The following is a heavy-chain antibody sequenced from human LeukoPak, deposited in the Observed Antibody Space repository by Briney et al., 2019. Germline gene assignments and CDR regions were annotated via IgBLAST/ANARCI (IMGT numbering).Heavy chain of an antibody. CDR2: ISYDGSNK. CDR1: GFTFSNYA. V-gene: IGHV3-30-3*01. D-gene: IGHD6-19*01. CDR3: ARAAHITVAGNHFDY. Sequence: GGSLRLSCAASGFTFSNYAMHGVRQAPGKGLDWVAGISYDGSNKYYADYVKGKFTISKDNSKNTLYLQVKSLRPEDTAIYYCARAAHITVAGNHFDYWGQGTLVTVSS. J-gene: IGHJ4*02.